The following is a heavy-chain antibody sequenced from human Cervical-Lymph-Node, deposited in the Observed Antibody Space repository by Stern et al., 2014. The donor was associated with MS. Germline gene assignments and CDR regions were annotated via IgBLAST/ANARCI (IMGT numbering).Heavy chain of an antibody. CDR2: IYPGDSDT. D-gene: IGHD2-21*01. CDR3: ARRGWGALLWYFDS. Sequence: EVQLEESGAEVKKPGESLKISCKISGYSLNSYWIGWVRQMPGKGLEWMGVIYPGDSDTRYNPSFQGQVTMSVDRSTSTAYLHWSTLKASDSAMYYCARRGWGALLWYFDSWGQGTLVTVSS. CDR1: GYSLNSYW. V-gene: IGHV5-51*01. J-gene: IGHJ4*02.